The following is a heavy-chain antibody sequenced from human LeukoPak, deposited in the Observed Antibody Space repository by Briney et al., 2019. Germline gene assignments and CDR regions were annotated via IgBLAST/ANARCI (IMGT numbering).Heavy chain of an antibody. D-gene: IGHD6-19*01. CDR1: GYTFTSYD. CDR3: ARGGTSGWRTPNDDY. V-gene: IGHV1-18*01. CDR2: SSPYNGNT. J-gene: IGHJ4*02. Sequence: ASVKVSCKASGYTFTSYDINWVRQATGQGLEWMGWSSPYNGNTNYAQKLRGRVTMTTDTSTSTAYMELRSLRSDDTAVYYCARGGTSGWRTPNDDYWGQGTLVTVSS.